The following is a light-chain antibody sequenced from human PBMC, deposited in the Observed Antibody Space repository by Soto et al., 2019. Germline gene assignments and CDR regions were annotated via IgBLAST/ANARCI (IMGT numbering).Light chain of an antibody. CDR2: GAS. V-gene: IGKV3-15*01. CDR1: QSISSK. Sequence: EIVMTQSPATLSVSPGERATLSCRASQSISSKVGWYQQRPGQAPRLLMYGASTRATGIPARFSGSGSGTKFTLTISSLESEDSAVYYCHQYNSWLQITFGQGPRLEMK. J-gene: IGKJ5*01. CDR3: HQYNSWLQIT.